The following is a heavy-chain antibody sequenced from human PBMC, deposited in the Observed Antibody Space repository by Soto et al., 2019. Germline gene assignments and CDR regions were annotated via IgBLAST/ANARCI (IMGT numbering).Heavy chain of an antibody. Sequence: QVQLVQSGVEVKKPGASVKVSCKASGYTFTSYGINWVRQAPGQGLEWMGWISVYNGNTNYAQKFQGRVTMTTDTTTSTAYMGLRSLRYDDTAVYYCARGITVVRGVINNWFDPWGQGTLVPVSS. CDR3: ARGITVVRGVINNWFDP. D-gene: IGHD3-10*01. J-gene: IGHJ5*02. CDR2: ISVYNGNT. CDR1: GYTFTSYG. V-gene: IGHV1-18*01.